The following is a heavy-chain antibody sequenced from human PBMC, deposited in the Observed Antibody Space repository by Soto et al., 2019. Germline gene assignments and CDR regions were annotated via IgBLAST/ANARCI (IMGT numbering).Heavy chain of an antibody. CDR2: ISYDGSNK. J-gene: IGHJ6*02. Sequence: QVQLVESGGGVVQPGRSLRLSCAASGFTFSSYGMHWVRQAPGKGLEWVAVISYDGSNKYYADSVKGRFTISRDNSKNTLYLQMNSLRAEDTAVYYCAKDRRPNYYDGMDVWGQGTTVPVSS. V-gene: IGHV3-30*18. CDR1: GFTFSSYG. D-gene: IGHD6-25*01. CDR3: AKDRRPNYYDGMDV.